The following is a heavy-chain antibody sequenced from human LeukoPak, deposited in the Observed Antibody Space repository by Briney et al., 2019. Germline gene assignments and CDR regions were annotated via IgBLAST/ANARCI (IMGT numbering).Heavy chain of an antibody. V-gene: IGHV4-59*01. CDR3: ARVYYSSSYDYWYFDL. Sequence: SETLSLTCTVSGGSIRSYYWSWIRQPPGKGLEWIGYIYNSGSTNYNPSLKSRVTISVDTSKNQYSLKLTSVTAADTAVYYCARVYYSSSYDYWYFDLWGRGTLVTVSS. CDR2: IYNSGST. J-gene: IGHJ2*01. D-gene: IGHD6-13*01. CDR1: GGSIRSYY.